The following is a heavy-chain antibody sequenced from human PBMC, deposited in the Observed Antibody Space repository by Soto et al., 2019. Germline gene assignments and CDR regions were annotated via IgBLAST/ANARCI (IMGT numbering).Heavy chain of an antibody. V-gene: IGHV3-33*01. CDR3: ARSDCTRPYCYSWPVNYGVAV. CDR2: IWYDGSNK. Sequence: QVQLVESGGGVVQPGGSLRLSCTASGFTFNTYGMHWVRQAPGKGLEWVAIIWYDGSNKFHADSVKGRFTISRDNSKNPLYMQMNSLRVEDTAVYYCARSDCTRPYCYSWPVNYGVAVWGQWTTVTVPS. CDR1: GFTFNTYG. D-gene: IGHD2-15*01. J-gene: IGHJ6*02.